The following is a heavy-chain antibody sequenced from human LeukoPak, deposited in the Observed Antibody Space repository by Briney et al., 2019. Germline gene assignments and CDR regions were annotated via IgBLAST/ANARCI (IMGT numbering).Heavy chain of an antibody. V-gene: IGHV4-61*02. Sequence: PSETLSLTCTVSGGSISSGSYYWSWIRQPAGKGLEWIGRIYTSGSTNYNPSLKSRVTISVDTSKNQFSLKLSSVTVADTAVYYCARDQHILTGYYRYNWFDPWGQGTLVIVSS. D-gene: IGHD3-9*01. CDR2: IYTSGST. J-gene: IGHJ5*02. CDR1: GGSISSGSYY. CDR3: ARDQHILTGYYRYNWFDP.